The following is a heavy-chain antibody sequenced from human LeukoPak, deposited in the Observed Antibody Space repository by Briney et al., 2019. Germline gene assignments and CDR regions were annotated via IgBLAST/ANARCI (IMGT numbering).Heavy chain of an antibody. J-gene: IGHJ6*03. V-gene: IGHV3-21*01. CDR3: ARHPGDFTGIVNYYYMDV. Sequence: GGSLRLSCAASGFTFSSYSMNWVRQAPGKGLEWVSSISSSSSYIYYADSVKGRFTISRDNAKNSLYLQMNSLRAEDTAVYFCARHPGDFTGIVNYYYMDVWGKGTTVTVSS. D-gene: IGHD1-26*01. CDR1: GFTFSSYS. CDR2: ISSSSSYI.